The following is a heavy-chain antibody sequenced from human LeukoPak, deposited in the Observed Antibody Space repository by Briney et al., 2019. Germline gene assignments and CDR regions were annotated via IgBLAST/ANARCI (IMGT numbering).Heavy chain of an antibody. V-gene: IGHV4-59*12. CDR3: ARRDYYGSGSYYTFYYGMDV. Sequence: SETLSLTCTVSGGSISSYYWSWIRQPPGKGLEWIGYIYYSGSTNYNPSLKSRVTISVDTSKNQFSLKVNSVTAADTAVYYCARRDYYGSGSYYTFYYGMDVWGQGTTVTVSS. J-gene: IGHJ6*02. D-gene: IGHD3-10*01. CDR1: GGSISSYY. CDR2: IYYSGST.